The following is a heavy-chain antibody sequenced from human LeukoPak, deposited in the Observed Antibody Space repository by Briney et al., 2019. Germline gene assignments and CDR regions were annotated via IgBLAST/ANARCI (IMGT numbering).Heavy chain of an antibody. D-gene: IGHD4-11*01. J-gene: IGHJ6*03. Sequence: SETLSLTCTVPGGSISSHYWSWIRQPPGKGLEWIGYTYYSGSTNYNPSLKSRVTISVGTSKNQFSLKLSSVTAADTAVYYCARDVAGDYSGYYYYMDVWGKGTTVTVSS. CDR3: ARDVAGDYSGYYYYMDV. V-gene: IGHV4-59*11. CDR2: TYYSGST. CDR1: GGSISSHY.